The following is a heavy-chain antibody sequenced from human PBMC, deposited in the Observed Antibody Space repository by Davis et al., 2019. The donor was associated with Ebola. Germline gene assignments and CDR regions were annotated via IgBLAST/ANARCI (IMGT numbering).Heavy chain of an antibody. CDR3: ARLGKSLYYYGMDV. V-gene: IGHV5-51*01. D-gene: IGHD3-10*01. J-gene: IGHJ6*02. CDR1: GFTSSNYW. CDR2: IYPGDSDT. Sequence: QVSCKGSGFTSSNYWIGWVRQMPGKGLEWMGIIYPGDSDTRYSPSFQGQVTISADKSISTAYLQWSSLKASDTAMYYCARLGKSLYYYGMDVWGQGTTVTVSS.